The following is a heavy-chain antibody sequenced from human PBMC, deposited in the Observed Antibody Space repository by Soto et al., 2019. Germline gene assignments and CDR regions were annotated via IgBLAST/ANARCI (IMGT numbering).Heavy chain of an antibody. J-gene: IGHJ6*02. D-gene: IGHD4-17*01. Sequence: QVQLQESGPGLVKASQTLSLTCSVSGGSITNDDYYWTWIRQPPGKGLEWIGHIYYNGHTYYNPSLKSRLTLPSATSRHQFSLPLTSVIAADSASYFCARATTVTSSFFYYGLDVWGQGTTVNVSS. CDR1: GGSITNDDYY. CDR2: IYYNGHT. V-gene: IGHV4-30-4*08. CDR3: ARATTVTSSFFYYGLDV.